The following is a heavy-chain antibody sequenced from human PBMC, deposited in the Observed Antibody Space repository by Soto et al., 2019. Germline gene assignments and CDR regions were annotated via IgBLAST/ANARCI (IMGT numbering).Heavy chain of an antibody. D-gene: IGHD2-15*01. CDR3: ARDYSQTGDCSAVSCYSDY. CDR1: GFTFSSYA. J-gene: IGHJ4*02. Sequence: EVQLLESGGTLGQPGGSLRLSCVASGFTFSSYAMSWVGQAPGKGLEWVSGISGSGVSTYYADSVRGRFTISRDYSKNALYLQINSLSAEYTAVYFCARDYSQTGDCSAVSCYSDYWGQGTLVTVSS. CDR2: ISGSGVST. V-gene: IGHV3-23*01.